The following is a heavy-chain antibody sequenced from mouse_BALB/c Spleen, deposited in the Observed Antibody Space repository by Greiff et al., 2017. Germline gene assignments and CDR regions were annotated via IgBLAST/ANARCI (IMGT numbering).Heavy chain of an antibody. V-gene: IGHV2-6-7*01. CDR2: LWGDGST. Sequence: VHLVESGPGLVAPSQSLSITCTASGFSLTGYGVNWVRQPPGKGLEWLGMLWGDGSTDYNSALKSRLSISKDNSKSQVFLKMNSLQTDDTARYYCARGDYRYGYAMDYWGQGTSVTVSS. D-gene: IGHD2-14*01. CDR3: ARGDYRYGYAMDY. J-gene: IGHJ4*01. CDR1: GFSLTGYG.